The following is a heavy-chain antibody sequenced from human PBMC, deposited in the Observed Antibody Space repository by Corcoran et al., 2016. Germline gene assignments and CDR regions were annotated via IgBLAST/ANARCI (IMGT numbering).Heavy chain of an antibody. CDR1: GYTFTSYY. CDR2: INPSGGST. Sequence: QVQLVQSGAEVKKPGASVKVSCKASGYTFTSYYMHWVRQAPGQGLEWMGIINPSGGSTSYAQKFQGRGTMTRDTSTSTVYMELSSLRSEDTAVHYGARGYSSGWYFDYWGQGTLVTVSS. D-gene: IGHD6-19*01. CDR3: ARGYSSGWYFDY. J-gene: IGHJ4*02. V-gene: IGHV1-46*01.